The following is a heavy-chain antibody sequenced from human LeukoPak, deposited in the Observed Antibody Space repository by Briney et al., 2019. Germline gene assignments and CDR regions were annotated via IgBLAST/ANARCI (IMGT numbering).Heavy chain of an antibody. J-gene: IGHJ3*02. V-gene: IGHV4-4*07. CDR1: GGSISSYY. D-gene: IGHD6-13*01. CDR2: IYTSGST. CDR3: ARRAAADSRGAFDI. Sequence: PSETLSLTCTVSGGSISSYYWSWIRQPAGKGLEWIGRIYTSGSTNYNPSLKSRVTMSVDTSKNQFSLKLNSVTAADTAVYYCARRAAADSRGAFDIWGQGTMVTVSS.